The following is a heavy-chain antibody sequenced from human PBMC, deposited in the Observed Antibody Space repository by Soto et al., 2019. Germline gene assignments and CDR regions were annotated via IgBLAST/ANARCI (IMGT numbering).Heavy chain of an antibody. CDR2: ISGSGDNT. CDR3: AKGYYSGYDLAYFDY. CDR1: GFSFDDYA. J-gene: IGHJ4*02. D-gene: IGHD5-12*01. V-gene: IGHV3-23*01. Sequence: GGSLRLSCAASGFSFDDYAMTWVRQAAGKGLGWVSAISGSGDNTYYADSVKGRFTISRDNSKNTLYLQLNSLRAEDTALYYCAKGYYSGYDLAYFDYWGQGTLVTVYS.